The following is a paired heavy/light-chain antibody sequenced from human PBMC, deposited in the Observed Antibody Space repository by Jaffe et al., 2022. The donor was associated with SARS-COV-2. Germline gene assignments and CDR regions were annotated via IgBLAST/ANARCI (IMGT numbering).Light chain of an antibody. J-gene: IGLJ3*02. CDR1: SSDVGSFDY. CDR2: DVN. Sequence: QSALTQPASVSGSPGQSITISCTGTSSDVGSFDYVSWYQQHPGKVPKLIIFDVNGRPSGVSNRFSGSKSGNTASLTISGLQADDEADYYCISYASSDTGVFGGGTKLTVL. CDR3: ISYASSDTGV. V-gene: IGLV2-14*03.
Heavy chain of an antibody. V-gene: IGHV1-2*04. CDR1: GYTFTGFY. CDR2: INPNSGGS. CDR3: ARTSRGSLPDFDY. J-gene: IGHJ4*02. Sequence: QVQLVQSGPEVKKPGASVKVSCKTSGYTFTGFYLHWVRQAPGQGLEWMGWINPNSGGSHFAQRFQGWVTMTSDKSMRTAFMEVSSLKSDDTAVYYCARTSRGSLPDFDYWGQGTLVTVSS. D-gene: IGHD1-26*01.